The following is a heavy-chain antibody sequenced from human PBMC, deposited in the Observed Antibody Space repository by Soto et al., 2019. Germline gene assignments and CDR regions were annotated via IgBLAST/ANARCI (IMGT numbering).Heavy chain of an antibody. CDR2: INHSGST. J-gene: IGHJ5*02. CDR1: GGSFSGYY. V-gene: IGHV4-34*01. D-gene: IGHD2-15*01. Sequence: PSETLSLTCAVYGGSFSGYYWSWIRQPPGKGLEWIGEINHSGSTNCNPSLKSRVTISVDTSKNQFSLKLSSVTAADTAVYYCARGVLYCSGGSCYGNWFDPWGQGTLVTVSS. CDR3: ARGVLYCSGGSCYGNWFDP.